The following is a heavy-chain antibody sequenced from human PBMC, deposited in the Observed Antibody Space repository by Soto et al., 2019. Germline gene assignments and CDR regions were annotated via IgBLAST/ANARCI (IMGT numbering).Heavy chain of an antibody. CDR2: INPNSGGT. D-gene: IGHD6-19*01. Sequence: GASVKVSCKASGYTFRGFYMHWVRQAPGQGLEWMGWINPNSGGTKSGEKFQGRVTMTRDTSISTAYMELSRLTSDDTAVYYCASAAVTGTAGLDFWGQGTQVTVSS. J-gene: IGHJ4*02. CDR3: ASAAVTGTAGLDF. CDR1: GYTFRGFY. V-gene: IGHV1-2*02.